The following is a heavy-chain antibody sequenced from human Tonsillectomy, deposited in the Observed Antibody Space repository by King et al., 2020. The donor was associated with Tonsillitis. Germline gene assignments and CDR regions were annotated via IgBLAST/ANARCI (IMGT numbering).Heavy chain of an antibody. V-gene: IGHV3-15*01. Sequence: VQLVESGGGLVEPGESLRLSCAASGFTFSNTWMTWVRQAPGKGLEWVGRIKTKTEGETRDYATPVKDRFTISRDDSKKTLYLQINSLRAEDTAVYYCMTDSSVVYWGQGTLVTVSS. CDR3: MTDSSVVY. D-gene: IGHD2-15*01. J-gene: IGHJ4*02. CDR1: GFTFSNTW. CDR2: IKTKTEGETR.